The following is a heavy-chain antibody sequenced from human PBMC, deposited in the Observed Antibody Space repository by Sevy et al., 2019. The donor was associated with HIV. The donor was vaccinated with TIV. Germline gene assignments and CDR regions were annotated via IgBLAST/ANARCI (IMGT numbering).Heavy chain of an antibody. D-gene: IGHD1-26*01. CDR3: ARDPGWELPSADAFDI. J-gene: IGHJ3*02. Sequence: GGSLRLSCAASGFTFSSYAMHWVRQAPGKGLEWVAVISYDGSNKYYADSVKGRFTISRDNSKNTLYLQMNSLRAEDTAVYYCARDPGWELPSADAFDIWGQGTMVTVSS. CDR2: ISYDGSNK. CDR1: GFTFSSYA. V-gene: IGHV3-30-3*01.